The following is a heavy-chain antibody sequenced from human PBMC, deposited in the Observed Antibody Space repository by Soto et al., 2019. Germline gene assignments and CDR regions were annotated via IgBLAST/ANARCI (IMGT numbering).Heavy chain of an antibody. D-gene: IGHD6-6*01. V-gene: IGHV3-21*01. CDR2: ISSSSSYI. CDR1: GFTFGSYS. J-gene: IGHJ6*02. CDR3: ARGPRKQLVGERGYYYYYGMDV. Sequence: GSLRLSCAASGFTFGSYSMNWVRQAPGKGLEWVSSISSSSSYIYYADSVKGRFTISRDNAKNSLYLQMNSLRAEDTAVYYCARGPRKQLVGERGYYYYYGMDVWGQGTTVTVSS.